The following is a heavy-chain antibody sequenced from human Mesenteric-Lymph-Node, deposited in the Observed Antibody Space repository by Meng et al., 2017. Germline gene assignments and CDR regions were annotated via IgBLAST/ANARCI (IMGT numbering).Heavy chain of an antibody. D-gene: IGHD6-19*01. Sequence: QDPGPGPVMPPVALPLPLSFSGRSISSSGYYWGWIPPPPGKGLEWIGSIGHSGFTYYPPSLKSRVAVSLDTSKSQFSLMLTSVTAADTAVYYCVRSSAWVRTGFDPWGQGTLVTVSS. CDR1: GRSISSSGYY. CDR3: VRSSAWVRTGFDP. CDR2: IGHSGFT. V-gene: IGHV4-39*01. J-gene: IGHJ5*02.